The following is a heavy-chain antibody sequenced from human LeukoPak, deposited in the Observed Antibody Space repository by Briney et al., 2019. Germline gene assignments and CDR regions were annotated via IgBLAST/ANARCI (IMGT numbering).Heavy chain of an antibody. CDR1: GFSFSSYA. D-gene: IGHD4-17*01. Sequence: PGGSLRLSCAASGFSFSSYAMSWVRQAPGKGLEWVSAISGSGGSTYYADSVKGRFTISRDNSKNTLYLQMNSLRAEDTAVYYCAKVYYGDYGIDYWGQGTLVTVSS. V-gene: IGHV3-23*01. J-gene: IGHJ4*02. CDR3: AKVYYGDYGIDY. CDR2: ISGSGGST.